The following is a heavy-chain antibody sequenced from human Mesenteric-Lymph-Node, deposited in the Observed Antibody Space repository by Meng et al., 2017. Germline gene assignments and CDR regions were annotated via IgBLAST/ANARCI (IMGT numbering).Heavy chain of an antibody. CDR1: GFSFSSYG. CDR2: ISFDGGSK. V-gene: IGHV3-30*03. CDR3: ARGYYYDSSAYYYLDY. Sequence: GESLKISCAASGFSFSSYGMHWVRQAPGKGLEWVAPISFDGGSKYYADSVKGRFTISRDNPKSTLSLQMNSLRAEDTAVYYCARGYYYDSSAYYYLDYWGQGTMVTVSS. D-gene: IGHD3-22*01. J-gene: IGHJ4*03.